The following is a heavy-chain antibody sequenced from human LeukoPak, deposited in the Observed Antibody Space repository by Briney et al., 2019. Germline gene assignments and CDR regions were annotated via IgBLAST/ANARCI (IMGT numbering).Heavy chain of an antibody. CDR1: GFTFSDYY. CDR2: ISSSGSYR. Sequence: PGGSLRLSCAASGFTFSDYYMTWIRQAPGKGLEWVSHISSSGSYRNYADSVKGRFTISRDNAKNSLYLQMDSLRADDTAAYYCARADSSSWFDYWGQGVLVTVSS. D-gene: IGHD6-13*01. V-gene: IGHV3-11*05. CDR3: ARADSSSWFDY. J-gene: IGHJ4*02.